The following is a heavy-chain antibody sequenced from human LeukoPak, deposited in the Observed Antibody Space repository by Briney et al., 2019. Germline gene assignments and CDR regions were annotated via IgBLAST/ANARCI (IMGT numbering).Heavy chain of an antibody. J-gene: IGHJ4*02. D-gene: IGHD6-13*01. CDR3: AISYSSSPLDH. Sequence: GESLKISCKASGYRFTTNWIGWVRQMPGNGLEWMGIIFPGDSDTRYSPSFQGQVTISADKSINTAYLQWSSLKASDTAMYYCAISYSSSPLDHWGRGTLVTVSS. CDR2: IFPGDSDT. CDR1: GYRFTTNW. V-gene: IGHV5-51*01.